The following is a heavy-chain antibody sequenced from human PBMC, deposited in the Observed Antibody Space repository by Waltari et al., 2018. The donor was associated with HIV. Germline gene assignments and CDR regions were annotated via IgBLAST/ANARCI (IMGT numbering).Heavy chain of an antibody. CDR1: GFTFSSYG. CDR3: ARGVHDFYYGMDV. Sequence: QVQLVESGGGVVQPGRSLRLSCAVSGFTFSSYGMHWVRQAPGKGRDWVAVIWYDGSKKYYADAGKGRFTISRDNSKNTLYLQMNSLRDEDTAVYYCARGVHDFYYGMDVWGQGTSVTVSS. V-gene: IGHV3-33*01. J-gene: IGHJ6*02. CDR2: IWYDGSKK.